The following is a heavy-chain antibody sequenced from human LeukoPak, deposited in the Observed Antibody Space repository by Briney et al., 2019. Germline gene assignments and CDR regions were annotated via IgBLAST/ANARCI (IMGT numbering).Heavy chain of an antibody. J-gene: IGHJ4*02. V-gene: IGHV1-8*01. D-gene: IGHD3-10*01. CDR1: GYTFTSYD. CDR3: ARVTVVRGYSLGY. CDR2: MNPNSGNT. Sequence: ASVKVSCKASGYTFTSYDINWVRQATGQGLEWMGWMNPNSGNTGYAQKFRGRVTMTRNTSISTAYMELSSLRSEDTAVYYCARVTVVRGYSLGYWGQGTLVTVSS.